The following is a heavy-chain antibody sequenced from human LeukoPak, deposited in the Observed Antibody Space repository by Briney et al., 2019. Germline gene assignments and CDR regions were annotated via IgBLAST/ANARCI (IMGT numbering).Heavy chain of an antibody. D-gene: IGHD1-7*01. J-gene: IGHJ4*02. Sequence: PSETLSLTCTVSGASISSSSYYWGWIRQPPGKGLEWIGSIYYSGSTYYNPSLKSRVTISVATYKNQFSLKLSSVTAADTAVYYCARRVSWSSSGTTNYFDYWGQGTLVTVSS. V-gene: IGHV4-39*01. CDR3: ARRVSWSSSGTTNYFDY. CDR2: IYYSGST. CDR1: GASISSSSYY.